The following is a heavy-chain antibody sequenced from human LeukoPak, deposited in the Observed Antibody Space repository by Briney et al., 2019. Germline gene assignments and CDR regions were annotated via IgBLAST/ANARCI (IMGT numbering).Heavy chain of an antibody. CDR1: GFTFSTYE. V-gene: IGHV3-48*03. CDR2: ISSTGSNI. D-gene: IGHD3-22*01. J-gene: IGHJ4*02. Sequence: PGGSLRLSCAASGFTFSTYEMNWVRQAPGKGLEWVSYISSTGSNIYYADFVKGRFTISRDNAKNSLYLLMNSLRTEDTAVYYCAATYYYDGSGDYWGQGTLVTVSS. CDR3: AATYYYDGSGDY.